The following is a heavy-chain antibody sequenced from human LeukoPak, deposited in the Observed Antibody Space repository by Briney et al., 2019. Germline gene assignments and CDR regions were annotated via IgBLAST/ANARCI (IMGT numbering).Heavy chain of an antibody. CDR3: AKDRGSWPRYYFDY. D-gene: IGHD6-13*01. Sequence: GGSLRLSCAASEFTFSSHAMIWVRQAPGKGLEWVSSITSTSSDIFYTDSVKGRFTISRDNAKSSLYLQMNSLRAEDTALYYCAKDRGSWPRYYFDYWGQGTLVTVSS. J-gene: IGHJ4*02. V-gene: IGHV3-21*04. CDR1: EFTFSSHA. CDR2: ITSTSSDI.